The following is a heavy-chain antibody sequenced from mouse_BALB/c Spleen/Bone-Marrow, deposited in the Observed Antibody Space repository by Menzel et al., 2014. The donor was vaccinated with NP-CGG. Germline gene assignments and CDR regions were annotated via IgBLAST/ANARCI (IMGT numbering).Heavy chain of an antibody. CDR3: ARGNGNYGFDY. Sequence: VQLQQSGAELARPGASVKLSCKASGYTFTSYWMQWVKQRPGQGLEWIGAIYPGDGDTRHTQKFKGKATLTADKSSNTAYMQLSSLVSEDFAVYYCARGNGNYGFDYWGQGTTLTVSS. CDR1: GYTFTSYW. V-gene: IGHV1-87*01. CDR2: IYPGDGDT. J-gene: IGHJ2*01. D-gene: IGHD2-1*01.